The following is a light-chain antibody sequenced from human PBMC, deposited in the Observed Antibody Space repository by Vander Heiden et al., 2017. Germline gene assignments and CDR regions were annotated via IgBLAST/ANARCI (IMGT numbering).Light chain of an antibody. CDR2: GAS. CDR3: RQDYSYPRT. Sequence: AIQLTQFPPSLYASVGDIFTVTCRASQGIRNDLGWYHQKPGKAPKLLIYGASNLQSGVPSRFSGSGSGTDFTLTISSLRPEDFATYYCRQDYSYPRTFGQGTKVEI. J-gene: IGKJ1*01. CDR1: QGIRND. V-gene: IGKV1-6*01.